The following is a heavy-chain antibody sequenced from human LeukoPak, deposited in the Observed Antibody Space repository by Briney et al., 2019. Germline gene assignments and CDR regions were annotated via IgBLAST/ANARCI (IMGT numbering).Heavy chain of an antibody. CDR3: ARMDDAGYSYGYKVWYYYYYYMDV. CDR1: GFTFSSYG. CDR2: ISGSGGST. J-gene: IGHJ6*03. Sequence: PGGTLRLSCAASGFTFSSYGMSWVRQAPGKGLEWVSAISGSGGSTYYADSVKGRFTISRDNSKNTLYLQMNSLRAEDTAVYYCARMDDAGYSYGYKVWYYYYYYMDVWGKGTTVTISS. V-gene: IGHV3-23*01. D-gene: IGHD5-18*01.